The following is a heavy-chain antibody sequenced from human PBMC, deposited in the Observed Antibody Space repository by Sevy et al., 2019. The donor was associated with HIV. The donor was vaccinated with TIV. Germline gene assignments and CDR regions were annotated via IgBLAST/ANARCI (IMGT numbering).Heavy chain of an antibody. V-gene: IGHV3-33*01. CDR2: IWYDGRTE. CDR3: ARDAARVIVPTAGFDS. J-gene: IGHJ5*01. CDR1: GFTFRSFS. Sequence: GGSLRLSCVASGFTFRSFSMPWVRQAPGKGLEWVAAIWYDGRTERYADSVQGRFTISRDNSNKTLYLQMNSLRNEDTAIYYCARDAARVIVPTAGFDSWGQGTLVTVSS. D-gene: IGHD1-1*01.